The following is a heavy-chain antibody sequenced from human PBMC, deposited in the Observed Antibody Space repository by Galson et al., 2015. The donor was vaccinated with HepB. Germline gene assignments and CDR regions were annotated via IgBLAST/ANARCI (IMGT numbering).Heavy chain of an antibody. CDR3: AKTPDDDSRRNTFDH. CDR2: IGGSVGGI. V-gene: IGHV3-23*01. J-gene: IGHJ4*02. D-gene: IGHD3-16*01. Sequence: SLRLSCAASGFNFRDFAMTWVRQGPGKGLGWVSSIGGSVGGIYYADSVKGRFTISRDNDRNTLYLHMNSLIADDTALYYCAKTPDDDSRRNTFDHWGQGTLVTVSS. CDR1: GFNFRDFA.